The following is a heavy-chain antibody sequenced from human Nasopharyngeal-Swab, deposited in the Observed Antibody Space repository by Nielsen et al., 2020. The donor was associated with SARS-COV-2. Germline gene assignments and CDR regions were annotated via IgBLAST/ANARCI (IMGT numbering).Heavy chain of an antibody. CDR2: INSFSTYI. J-gene: IGHJ4*02. D-gene: IGHD6-19*01. CDR3: ARMADSSGWYIDY. Sequence: LKISCATSEFPFSNYGMNWVRQAPGKGLEWVSSINSFSTYIYYADSVKGRFTISRDNAKNSLFLQLSSLRVEDSAVYYCARMADSSGWYIDYWGQGTLVTVSS. V-gene: IGHV3-21*01. CDR1: EFPFSNYG.